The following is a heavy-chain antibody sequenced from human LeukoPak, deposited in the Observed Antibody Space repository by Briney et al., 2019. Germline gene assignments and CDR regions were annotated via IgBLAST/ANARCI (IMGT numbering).Heavy chain of an antibody. D-gene: IGHD1-26*01. CDR2: IIPIFGTA. CDR3: ASGSYSNRYYYYYMDV. Sequence: SVKVSCKPSGGTFSSYATSWVRHAPGQGLEWMGGIIPIFGTANYAQTFQGRVSITTDESTSTAYMELSSLRSEDTAVYYCASGSYSNRYYYYYMDVWGKGTTVTVSS. V-gene: IGHV1-69*05. CDR1: GGTFSSYA. J-gene: IGHJ6*03.